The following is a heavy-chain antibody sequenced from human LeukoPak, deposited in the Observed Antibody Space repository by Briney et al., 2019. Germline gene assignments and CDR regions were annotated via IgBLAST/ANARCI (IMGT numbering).Heavy chain of an antibody. D-gene: IGHD2-15*01. J-gene: IGHJ4*02. Sequence: SGGSLRLSCAASGFTLSSYAMTWVRQAPGKGLEWVSSISGSGGDTYYADSVKGRFTISRDDSKNTLYLQMNSLRAEDTAVYYCAARKHLVVVVAATPVDYWGQGTLVTVSS. CDR1: GFTLSSYA. CDR2: ISGSGGDT. V-gene: IGHV3-23*01. CDR3: AARKHLVVVVAATPVDY.